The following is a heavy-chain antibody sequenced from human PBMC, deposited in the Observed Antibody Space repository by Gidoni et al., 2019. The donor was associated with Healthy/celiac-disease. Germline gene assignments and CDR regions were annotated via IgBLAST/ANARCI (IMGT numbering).Heavy chain of an antibody. Sequence: EVQLVESGGGLVKPGGSLRLSCAASGFTFSNAWMSWVRQAPGKGLELGGRIKSKTDGGTTDYAAPVKGRFTISRDDSKNTLYLQMNSLKTEDTAVYYCTTDSPTYTRLATMVRGVILEKEVWGQGTLVTVSS. J-gene: IGHJ4*02. CDR2: IKSKTDGGTT. CDR1: GFTFSNAW. D-gene: IGHD3-10*01. V-gene: IGHV3-15*01. CDR3: TTDSPTYTRLATMVRGVILEKEV.